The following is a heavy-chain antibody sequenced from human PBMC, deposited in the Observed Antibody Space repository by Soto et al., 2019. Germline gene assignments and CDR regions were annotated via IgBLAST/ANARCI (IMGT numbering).Heavy chain of an antibody. D-gene: IGHD3-9*01. CDR2: ITGSGAYI. CDR3: ARVEGRYSSSVGMDV. CDR1: GFSFSAYS. V-gene: IGHV3-21*06. J-gene: IGHJ6*02. Sequence: EVQLVESGGGLVKPGGSLRLSCEVFGFSFSAYSVNWVRQAPGKGLEWVSTITGSGAYIYYADSVNGRFTISKDNAKNSVYLQLNILRAEDTAVYYCARVEGRYSSSVGMDVWGQGTTVTVSS.